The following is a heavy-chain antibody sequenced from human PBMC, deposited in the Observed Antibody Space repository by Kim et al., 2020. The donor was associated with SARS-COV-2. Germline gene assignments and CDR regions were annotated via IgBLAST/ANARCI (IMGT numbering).Heavy chain of an antibody. V-gene: IGHV3-21*01. J-gene: IGHJ2*01. Sequence: GGSLRLSCAASGFTFGTYTMNWVRQAPGKGLEWVSSISTSSAYISYADSVKGRFIISRDNAKNSLFLQMNSPRAEDTAVYYCVRDGSGNWVSYWYFDLWGRGTPVTVST. CDR1: GFTFGTYT. D-gene: IGHD3-10*01. CDR2: ISTSSAYI. CDR3: VRDGSGNWVSYWYFDL.